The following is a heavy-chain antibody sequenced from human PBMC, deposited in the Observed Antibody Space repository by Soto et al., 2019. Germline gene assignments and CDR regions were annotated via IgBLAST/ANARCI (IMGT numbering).Heavy chain of an antibody. J-gene: IGHJ5*02. CDR2: IIPIFGTA. D-gene: IGHD6-13*01. CDR1: GGTFSSYA. CDR3: AIWGSSIAAAGTGGSNWFDP. Sequence: ASVKVSCKASGGTFSSYAISWVRQAPGQGLEWMGGIIPIFGTANYAQKFQSRVTITADESTSTAYMELSSLRSEDTAVYHCAIWGSSIAAAGTGGSNWFDPWGQGTLVTVSS. V-gene: IGHV1-69*13.